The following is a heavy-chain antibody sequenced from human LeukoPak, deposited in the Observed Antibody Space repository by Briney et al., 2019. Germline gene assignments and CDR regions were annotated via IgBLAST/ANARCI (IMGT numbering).Heavy chain of an antibody. CDR1: GFTFSSYE. V-gene: IGHV3-48*03. Sequence: GGSLRLSCAASGFTFSSYEMNWVRHAPGKGLEWVSYISSSGSTIYYADSVRGRFTISRDNAKNSLYLQMNSLRAEDTAVYYCAELGITMIGGVWGKGTTVTISS. CDR3: AELGITMIGGV. D-gene: IGHD3-10*02. CDR2: ISSSGSTI. J-gene: IGHJ6*04.